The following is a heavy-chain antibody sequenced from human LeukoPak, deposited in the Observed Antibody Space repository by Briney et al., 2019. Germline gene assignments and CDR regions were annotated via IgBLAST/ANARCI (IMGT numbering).Heavy chain of an antibody. J-gene: IGHJ4*02. CDR2: MNPNSGNT. V-gene: IGHV1-8*01. CDR1: GYTFTSYD. CDR3: ARGLSSEWLRFYDY. D-gene: IGHD5-12*01. Sequence: ASVKVSCKASGYTFTSYDINWVRQATGQVLEWMGWMNPNSGNTGYAQRFQGRVTMTRNTSISTAYMELSSLRSEDTAVYYCARGLSSEWLRFYDYWGQGTLVTVSS.